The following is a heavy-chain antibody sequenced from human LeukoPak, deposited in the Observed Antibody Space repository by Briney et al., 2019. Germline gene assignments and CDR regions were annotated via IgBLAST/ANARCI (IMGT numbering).Heavy chain of an antibody. CDR1: GGSISSYY. CDR3: AGHHPRNTVDF. D-gene: IGHD2/OR15-2a*01. J-gene: IGHJ4*02. CDR2: ISDIGSI. Sequence: SETLSLTCTVSGGSISSYYWSWIRQPPGKGLEWIAYISDIGSINYNPSLKSRVTISLDTSKNQFSLKLSSVTAADTAVYYCAGHHPRNTVDFWGRGTLVTVSS. V-gene: IGHV4-59*08.